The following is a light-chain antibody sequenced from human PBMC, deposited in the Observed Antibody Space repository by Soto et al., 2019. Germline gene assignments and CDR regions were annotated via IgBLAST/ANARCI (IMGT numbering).Light chain of an antibody. CDR1: TGAVTSGHY. J-gene: IGLJ1*01. Sequence: QAVVTQEPSLTVSPGGTVTLTCGSSTGAVTSGHYPYWFQQKPGQAPRTLIYDTSNKHSWTPARFSGSLLGGKAALTLSGAQPQDQDASYCLLYYSGPYVFGTGTKVTV. CDR2: DTS. V-gene: IGLV7-46*01. CDR3: LLYYSGPYV.